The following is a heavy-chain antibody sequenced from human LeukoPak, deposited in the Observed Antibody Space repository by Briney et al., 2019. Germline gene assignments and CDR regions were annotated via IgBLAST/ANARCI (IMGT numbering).Heavy chain of an antibody. V-gene: IGHV3-30*18. CDR1: GFTFSSYG. CDR3: AKSRGWDLRSGAFDI. D-gene: IGHD6-19*01. CDR2: ISYDGSNK. Sequence: GGSLRLSCAASGFTFSSYGMHWVRQAPGKGLEWVAVISYDGSNKYYADSVKGRFTISRDNSKNTLYLQLNSLRVEDTAVFYCAKSRGWDLRSGAFDIWGQGTMVTVSS. J-gene: IGHJ3*02.